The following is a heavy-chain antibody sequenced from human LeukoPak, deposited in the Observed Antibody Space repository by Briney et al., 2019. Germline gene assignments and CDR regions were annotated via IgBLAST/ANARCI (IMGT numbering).Heavy chain of an antibody. J-gene: IGHJ4*02. CDR1: GYTFTSYG. CDR2: ISAYNGNT. Sequence: ASVKVPCKASGYTFTSYGISWVRQAPGQGLEWMGWISAYNGNTNYAQKLQGRVTMTTDTSTSTAYMELRSLRSDDTAVYYCARYYYDSSGYYYAGVDYWGQGTLVTVSS. V-gene: IGHV1-18*01. CDR3: ARYYYDSSGYYYAGVDY. D-gene: IGHD3-22*01.